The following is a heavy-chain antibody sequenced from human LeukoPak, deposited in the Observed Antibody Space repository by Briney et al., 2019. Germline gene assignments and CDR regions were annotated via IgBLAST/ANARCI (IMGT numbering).Heavy chain of an antibody. Sequence: PSETLSLTCTVSGGSISSYYWSWIRQPAGKGLEWIGRIYTSGSTNYNPSLKSRVTMSVDTSKNQFSLKLSSVPAADTAVYYCARDREEMATTDAFDIWGQGTMVTVSS. CDR3: ARDREEMATTDAFDI. CDR1: GGSISSYY. D-gene: IGHD5-24*01. V-gene: IGHV4-4*07. J-gene: IGHJ3*02. CDR2: IYTSGST.